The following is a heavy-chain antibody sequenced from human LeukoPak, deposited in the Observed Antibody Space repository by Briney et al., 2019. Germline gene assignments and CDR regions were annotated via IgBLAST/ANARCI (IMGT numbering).Heavy chain of an antibody. V-gene: IGHV3-23*01. CDR3: AKEASQAPFDY. J-gene: IGHJ4*02. CDR1: GFTFSSYA. CDR2: ISGSGDRT. Sequence: GGSLRLSCAASGFTFSSYAMNWVRQAPGKGLEWVSSISGSGDRTYYADSVNGRFTISRDNSKNTLYLQMNSLRAEDTAVYYCAKEASQAPFDYWGQGTLVTVSS.